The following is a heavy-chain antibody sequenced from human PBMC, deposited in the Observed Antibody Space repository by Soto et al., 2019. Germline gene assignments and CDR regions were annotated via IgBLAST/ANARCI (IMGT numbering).Heavy chain of an antibody. Sequence: TLSLTCTVSGGSISSSSYYWGWIRQPPGKGLEWIGSIYYSGSTYYNPSLKSRVTISVDTSKNQFSLKLSSVTAADTAVYYCASHGGGFAGEIAVAGYYYYYGMDVWGQGTTVTVSS. J-gene: IGHJ6*02. D-gene: IGHD6-19*01. CDR1: GGSISSSSYY. CDR2: IYYSGST. V-gene: IGHV4-39*01. CDR3: ASHGGGFAGEIAVAGYYYYYGMDV.